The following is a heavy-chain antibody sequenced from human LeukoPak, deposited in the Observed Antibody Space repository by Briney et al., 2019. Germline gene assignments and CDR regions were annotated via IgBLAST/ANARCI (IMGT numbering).Heavy chain of an antibody. CDR1: GGSISSSSYY. Sequence: SETLSLTCTVSGGSISSSSYYWGWIRQPPGKGPEWIGEINHSGSTNYNPSLKSRVTISVDTSKNQFSLKLSSVTAADTAMYYCASQAAALDYWGQGTLVTVSS. J-gene: IGHJ4*02. CDR3: ASQAAALDY. V-gene: IGHV4-39*07. CDR2: INHSGST. D-gene: IGHD6-13*01.